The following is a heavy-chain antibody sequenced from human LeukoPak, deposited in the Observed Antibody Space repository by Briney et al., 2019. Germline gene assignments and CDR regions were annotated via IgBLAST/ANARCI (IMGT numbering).Heavy chain of an antibody. CDR3: ARALCSSGCQNWFDP. CDR2: INPNSGGT. V-gene: IGHV1-2*02. J-gene: IGHJ5*02. Sequence: ASVKVSCKASGYTFTGYYMHWVRQAPGQGLEWMGWINPNSGGTNYAQKVQGRVTMTRDTSVSTAYMELSRLRSDDTAVYYCARALCSSGCQNWFDPWGQGTLVTVSS. CDR1: GYTFTGYY. D-gene: IGHD6-19*01.